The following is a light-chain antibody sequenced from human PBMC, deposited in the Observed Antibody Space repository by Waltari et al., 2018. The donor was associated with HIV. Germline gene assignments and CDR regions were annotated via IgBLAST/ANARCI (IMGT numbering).Light chain of an antibody. CDR1: SRDVGGYNY. J-gene: IGLJ1*01. CDR2: EVS. Sequence: QSALTQPASVSGSPGQSITIPCTGTSRDVGGYNYVSWYQQHPGKAPKLMISEVSNRPSGVTNRFSGSKSGNTASLTISGLQVEDEADYYCSSYTSSSTLYVFGTGTKVTVL. V-gene: IGLV2-14*01. CDR3: SSYTSSSTLYV.